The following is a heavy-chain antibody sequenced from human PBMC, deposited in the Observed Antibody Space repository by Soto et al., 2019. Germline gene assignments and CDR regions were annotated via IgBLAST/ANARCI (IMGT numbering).Heavy chain of an antibody. CDR3: TRGPRPTSVGTGAY. J-gene: IGHJ4*02. CDR2: INYDGSST. CDR1: GFTFSTYW. Sequence: EVQLVESGGGLVQPGGSLRLSCAASGFTFSTYWMHWVRQAPGKGLVWVCRINYDGSSTDYAESVKGRFTISRDNAKNTLYLQMNTLTAEDTAVYYCTRGPRPTSVGTGAYWGQGTLVTVSS. D-gene: IGHD3-10*01. V-gene: IGHV3-74*01.